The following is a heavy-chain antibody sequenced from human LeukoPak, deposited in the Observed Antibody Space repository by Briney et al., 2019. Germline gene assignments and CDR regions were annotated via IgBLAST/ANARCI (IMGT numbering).Heavy chain of an antibody. CDR1: GFTFSSYA. CDR3: EKDRNYYDSSGYYSPFGY. J-gene: IGHJ4*02. Sequence: GGSLRLSCAASGFTFSSYAMSWVRQAPGKGLEWVSAISGSGGSTYYADSVKGRFTISRDNSKNTLYLQMNSLRAEDTAVYYCEKDRNYYDSSGYYSPFGYWGQGTLVTVSS. D-gene: IGHD3-22*01. CDR2: ISGSGGST. V-gene: IGHV3-23*01.